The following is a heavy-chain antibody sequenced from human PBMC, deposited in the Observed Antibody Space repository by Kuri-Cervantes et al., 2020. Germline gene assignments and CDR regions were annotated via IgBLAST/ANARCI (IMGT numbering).Heavy chain of an antibody. J-gene: IGHJ4*02. CDR2: FDPEDGET. D-gene: IGHD5-18*01. V-gene: IGHV1-24*01. CDR3: ATSSGYTAMAAFDY. Sequence: ASVKVSCKVSGYTLTELSMHWVRQAPGKELEWMGGFDPEDGETIYAQKFQGRVTMTEDTSTDTAYMELSSLRSEDTAVYYCATSSGYTAMAAFDYWGQGTLVTVSS. CDR1: GYTLTELS.